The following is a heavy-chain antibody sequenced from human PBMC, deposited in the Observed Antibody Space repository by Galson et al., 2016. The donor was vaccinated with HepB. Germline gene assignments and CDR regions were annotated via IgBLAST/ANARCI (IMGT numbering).Heavy chain of an antibody. D-gene: IGHD3-22*01. CDR3: AREGRSGYFGKYSYYGMDV. CDR2: IFYSDST. CDR1: GVSIYSGSYY. J-gene: IGHJ6*02. Sequence: SETLSLTCTVSGVSIYSGSYYWSWIRQPPGKGLEWIGYIFYSDSTNYNPSLESRVTISVDASKNQFSLKLTSVTATDTALHYCAREGRSGYFGKYSYYGMDVWGQGTTVTVSS. V-gene: IGHV4-61*01.